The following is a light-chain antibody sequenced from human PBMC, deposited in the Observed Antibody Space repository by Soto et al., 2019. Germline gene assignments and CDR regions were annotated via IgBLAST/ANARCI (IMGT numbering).Light chain of an antibody. CDR2: GVS. Sequence: EILMTQSPDTVSVSPGERVTLSCRASQSVGSNLAWYQQKPGQPPRLLMYGVSTRATGIPARFSGSGSGTDFTLTTSSLQSEDIAVYSCQQYNNMPPWTFGQWTKVELK. CDR3: QQYNNMPPWT. V-gene: IGKV3-15*01. CDR1: QSVGSN. J-gene: IGKJ1*01.